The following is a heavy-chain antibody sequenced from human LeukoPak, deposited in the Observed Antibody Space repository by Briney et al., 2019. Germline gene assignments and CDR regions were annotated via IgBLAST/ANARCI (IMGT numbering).Heavy chain of an antibody. J-gene: IGHJ4*02. V-gene: IGHV4-39*07. CDR2: INHSGST. D-gene: IGHD6-6*01. Sequence: SGTLSLTCTVSGGSISSSSYYWGWIRQPPGKGLEWIGEINHSGSTNYNPSLKSRVTISIDTSKNQFSLKLSSVTAADTAVYYCARGSSEVTWVLDYWGQGTLVTVSS. CDR3: ARGSSEVTWVLDY. CDR1: GGSISSSSYY.